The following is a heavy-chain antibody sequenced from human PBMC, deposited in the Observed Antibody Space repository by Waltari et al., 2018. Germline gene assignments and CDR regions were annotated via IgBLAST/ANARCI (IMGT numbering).Heavy chain of an antibody. J-gene: IGHJ2*01. D-gene: IGHD4-17*01. CDR3: ARDPYGDYELAGWYFDL. CDR1: GGTFSSYA. CDR2: TIPIFGTA. V-gene: IGHV1-69*12. Sequence: QVQLVQSGAEVKKPGSSVKVSCKASGGTFSSYAISWVRPAPGQGLEWMAGTIPIFGTANYAQKFQGRVTITADESTSTAYMELISLRSEDTAVYYCARDPYGDYELAGWYFDLWGRGTLVTVSS.